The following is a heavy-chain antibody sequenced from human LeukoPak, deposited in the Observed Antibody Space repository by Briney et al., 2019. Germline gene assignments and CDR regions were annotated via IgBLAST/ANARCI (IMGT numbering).Heavy chain of an antibody. Sequence: GGSLRLSCAASGFTFSDYYMSWIRQAPGKGLEWVSYISSSGSTIYYADSVKGRFTISRDNAKNSLYLQMNSLRAEDTAVYYCATPVLRSWQTDYWGQGTLVTVSS. CDR2: ISSSGSTI. CDR1: GFTFSDYY. CDR3: ATPVLRSWQTDY. V-gene: IGHV3-11*04. J-gene: IGHJ4*02. D-gene: IGHD3-3*01.